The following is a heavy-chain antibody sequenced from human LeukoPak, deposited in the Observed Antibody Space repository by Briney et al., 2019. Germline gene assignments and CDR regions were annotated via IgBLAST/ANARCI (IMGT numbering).Heavy chain of an antibody. CDR3: ARGGGNLLPYFDPKYYYYMDV. CDR2: INHSGST. Sequence: SETLFLTCAVYGGSFSGYYWSWIRQPPEKGLEWVGEINHSGSTNSNPALKTRVTVSVDTSKNQFSLKLSSVTAADTAVYYCARGGGNLLPYFDPKYYYYMDVWGKGTTVTVSS. J-gene: IGHJ6*03. D-gene: IGHD3-9*01. V-gene: IGHV4-34*01. CDR1: GGSFSGYY.